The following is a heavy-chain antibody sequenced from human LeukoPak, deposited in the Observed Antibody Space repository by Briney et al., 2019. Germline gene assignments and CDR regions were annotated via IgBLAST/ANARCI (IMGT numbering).Heavy chain of an antibody. Sequence: GGSLRLSCAASGFTFDDYTMHWVRQAPGKGLEWVSLISWDGGSTYYADSVKGRFTISRDNSKNSLYLQMNSLRTEDTALYYCAKERELGTGYFDLWGRGTLVTVSS. CDR3: AKERELGTGYFDL. CDR1: GFTFDDYT. V-gene: IGHV3-43*01. D-gene: IGHD7-27*01. CDR2: ISWDGGST. J-gene: IGHJ2*01.